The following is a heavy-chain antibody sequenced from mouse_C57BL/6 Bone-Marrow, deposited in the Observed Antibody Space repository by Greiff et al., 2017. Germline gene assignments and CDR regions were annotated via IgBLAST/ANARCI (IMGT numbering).Heavy chain of an antibody. CDR1: GYTFTDYN. CDR2: INPNNGGT. V-gene: IGHV1-18*01. J-gene: IGHJ4*01. D-gene: IGHD2-3*01. CDR3: ARRGWLLPRYYAMDY. Sequence: VQLQQSGPELVKPGASVKIPCKASGYTFTDYNMDWVKQSHGKSLEWIGDINPNNGGTIYNQKFKGKATLTVDKSSSTAYMELRSLTSEDTAVYYCARRGWLLPRYYAMDYWGQGTSVTVSS.